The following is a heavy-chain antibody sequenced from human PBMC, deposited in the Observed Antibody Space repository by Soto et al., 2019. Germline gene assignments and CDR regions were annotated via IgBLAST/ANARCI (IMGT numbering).Heavy chain of an antibody. CDR1: GFSFSRCA. Sequence: GGSLRLSCAASGFSFSRCAMYWVRQAPGKGLEWVAVIWNDGGYQQYADSVKGRFIISRDNSKNTLYLEMNSLRAEDTAVYYCARDGKSWSGQPVTSAMDVWGQGTTVTVSS. D-gene: IGHD1-26*01. V-gene: IGHV3-33*07. CDR2: IWNDGGYQ. J-gene: IGHJ6*02. CDR3: ARDGKSWSGQPVTSAMDV.